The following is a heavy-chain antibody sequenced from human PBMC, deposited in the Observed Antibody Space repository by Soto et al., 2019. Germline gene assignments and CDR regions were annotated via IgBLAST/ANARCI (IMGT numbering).Heavy chain of an antibody. CDR3: ARDLGREVPGMDV. CDR1: GFTVSSNY. CDR2: IYSGGST. J-gene: IGHJ6*02. D-gene: IGHD3-16*01. Sequence: EVQLVETGGGLIQPGGSLRLSCAASGFTVSSNYMSWVRQAPGKGLEWVSVIYSGGSTYYADSVKGRFTISRDNSKNTLYLQMNSLRAEDTAVYYCARDLGREVPGMDVWGQGTTVTVSS. V-gene: IGHV3-53*02.